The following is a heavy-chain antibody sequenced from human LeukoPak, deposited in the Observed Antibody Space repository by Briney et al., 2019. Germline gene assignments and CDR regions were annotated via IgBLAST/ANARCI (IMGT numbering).Heavy chain of an antibody. V-gene: IGHV4-59*08. Sequence: SETLSLTCTVSGGSISSYYWSWIRQPPGKGLEWIGYIYYSGSTNYNPSLKSRVTISVDTSKNQFSLKLSSVTAADTAVYYCARGEARYYGSGSYYNDYWGQGTLVTVSS. D-gene: IGHD3-10*01. CDR1: GGSISSYY. CDR2: IYYSGST. CDR3: ARGEARYYGSGSYYNDY. J-gene: IGHJ4*02.